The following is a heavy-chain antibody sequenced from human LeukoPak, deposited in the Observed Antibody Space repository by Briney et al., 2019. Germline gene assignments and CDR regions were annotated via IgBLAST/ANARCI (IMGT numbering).Heavy chain of an antibody. CDR1: GFTVSSNY. J-gene: IGHJ5*02. V-gene: IGHV3-53*01. D-gene: IGHD3-10*01. Sequence: PGGSLRLSCAASGFTVSSNYMSWARQAPGKGLEWVSVIYSGGSTYYADSVKGRFTISRDNSKNTLYLKMNSLGAEATAVYYWGKGSVLWVGELWAWGQGTLVTVSS. CDR2: IYSGGST. CDR3: GKGSVLWVGELWA.